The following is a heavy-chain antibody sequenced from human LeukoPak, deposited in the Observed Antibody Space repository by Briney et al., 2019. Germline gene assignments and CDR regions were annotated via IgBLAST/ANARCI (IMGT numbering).Heavy chain of an antibody. V-gene: IGHV3-23*01. CDR3: VRARGAGPGADFDY. D-gene: IGHD3-10*01. CDR2: ISGSGGST. CDR1: GFTFSSYA. J-gene: IGHJ4*02. Sequence: PGGSLRLSCAASGFTFSSYAMSWVRQAPGKGLEWVSAISGSGGSTYYADSVKGRFTISRDNSKNTLYLQMNSLRAEDAAAYYCVRARGAGPGADFDYWGQGTLVTVSS.